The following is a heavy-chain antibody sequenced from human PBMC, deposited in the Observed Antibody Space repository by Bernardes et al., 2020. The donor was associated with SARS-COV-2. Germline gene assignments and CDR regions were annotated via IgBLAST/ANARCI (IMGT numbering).Heavy chain of an antibody. CDR1: GFSLSRCS. CDR2: ISYEASTK. V-gene: IGHV3-30*03. Sequence: GETLTLSCAVSGFSLSRCSMHWVRNGPGKGLEWVSHISYEASTKKYADSVKGRFITSRHNSNNTLFLQMNSLSPEDTAGYYRGRRSSDFDYWGQGTLVTV. D-gene: IGHD3-10*01. J-gene: IGHJ4*02. CDR3: GRRSSDFDY.